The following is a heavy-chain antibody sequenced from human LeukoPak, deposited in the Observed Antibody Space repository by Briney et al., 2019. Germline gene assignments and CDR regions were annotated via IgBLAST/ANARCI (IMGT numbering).Heavy chain of an antibody. CDR2: ISAYNGNT. CDR3: AREAERGYYYYGMDV. V-gene: IGHV1-18*01. CDR1: GYTFISYG. J-gene: IGHJ6*02. Sequence: ASVKVSCKASGYTFISYGISWLRQAPGQGLEWMGWISAYNGNTNYAQKLQGRVTMTTDTSTSTAYMELRSLRSDDTAVYYCAREAERGYYYYGMDVWGQGTTVTVSS. D-gene: IGHD1-1*01.